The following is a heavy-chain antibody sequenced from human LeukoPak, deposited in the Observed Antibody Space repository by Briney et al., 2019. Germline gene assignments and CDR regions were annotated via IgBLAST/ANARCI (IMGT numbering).Heavy chain of an antibody. CDR1: GFTFNSYA. CDR2: ISGSGGST. D-gene: IGHD6-19*01. CDR3: AKDLLAVAGTDAFDI. J-gene: IGHJ3*02. V-gene: IGHV3-23*01. Sequence: GGSLRLSCAASGFTFNSYAMNWVRQAPGKGLEWVSAISGSGGSTYYADSVKGRFTISRDNSKNTLYLQMNSLRAEDTAVYYCAKDLLAVAGTDAFDIWGQGTMVTVSS.